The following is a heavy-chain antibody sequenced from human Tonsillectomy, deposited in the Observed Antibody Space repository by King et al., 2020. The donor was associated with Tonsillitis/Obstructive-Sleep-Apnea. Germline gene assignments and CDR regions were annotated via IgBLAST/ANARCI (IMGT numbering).Heavy chain of an antibody. CDR1: GFTFSGYD. D-gene: IGHD1-1*01. Sequence: VQLVESGGGLVQPGGSLRLSCAASGFTFSGYDMHWILQVSGKGLEWVSTIGTAGDTYYPGSVKGRFTISRENAKNSLYLQMNSLRAGDTAVYYCARGPDWNLDYWGQGTLVTVSS. V-gene: IGHV3-13*04. J-gene: IGHJ4*02. CDR3: ARGPDWNLDY. CDR2: IGTAGDT.